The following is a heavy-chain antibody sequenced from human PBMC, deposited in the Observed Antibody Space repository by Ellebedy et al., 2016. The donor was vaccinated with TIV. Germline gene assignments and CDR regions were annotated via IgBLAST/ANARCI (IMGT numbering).Heavy chain of an antibody. V-gene: IGHV4-59*02. J-gene: IGHJ4*02. CDR3: ARGGGYLN. CDR2: MYDTGTT. Sequence: MPSETLSLTCTFSGDSVNSHHWSWIRQPPGKGLEWIAYMYDTGTTQYNPSLNSRVTASLDTSKKHFSLRLTSVTTADTAVYYCARGGGYLNWGQGILVTVSS. D-gene: IGHD5-12*01. CDR1: GDSVNSHH.